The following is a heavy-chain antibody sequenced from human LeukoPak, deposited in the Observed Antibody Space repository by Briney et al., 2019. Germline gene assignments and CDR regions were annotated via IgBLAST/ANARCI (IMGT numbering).Heavy chain of an antibody. CDR1: GFDLSTYE. V-gene: IGHV3-48*03. CDR3: AKGDPHADL. J-gene: IGHJ5*02. CDR2: ITISGHTK. Sequence: GGSLRLSCAASGFDLSTYEMNWVRQAPGKGLEWIADITISGHTKNYADSVKGRFTISRDNARTSLYLQMNSLRVEDTGVYYCAKGDPHADLWGQGTLVTVSS.